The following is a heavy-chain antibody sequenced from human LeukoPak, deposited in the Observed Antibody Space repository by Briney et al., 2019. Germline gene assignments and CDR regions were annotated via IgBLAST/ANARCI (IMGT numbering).Heavy chain of an antibody. CDR1: GFTFSSSW. Sequence: GGSLRLSCAASGFTFSSSWMHWVRHAPEKGLVWVSRINSDGSSTSYADSVKGRFTISRDNAKNTLFLQMNSLRAEDTAVYYCAREPQRLFSGSYPSDYWGQGTLVTVSS. J-gene: IGHJ4*02. CDR2: INSDGSST. D-gene: IGHD1-26*01. V-gene: IGHV3-74*01. CDR3: AREPQRLFSGSYPSDY.